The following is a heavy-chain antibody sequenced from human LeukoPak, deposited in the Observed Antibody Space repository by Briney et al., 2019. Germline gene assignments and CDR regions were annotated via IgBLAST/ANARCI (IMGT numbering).Heavy chain of an antibody. CDR2: IYYSGST. CDR3: ARQVGTAGQEYFDY. CDR1: GGSISSSSYY. J-gene: IGHJ4*02. D-gene: IGHD1-1*01. Sequence: SETLSLTCIVSGGSISSSSYYWGWIRQPPGKGLEWIGSIYYSGSTYYNPSLKSRVTISVDTSKNQLSLKLSSATAADTAVYYCARQVGTAGQEYFDYWGQGTLVTVSS. V-gene: IGHV4-39*01.